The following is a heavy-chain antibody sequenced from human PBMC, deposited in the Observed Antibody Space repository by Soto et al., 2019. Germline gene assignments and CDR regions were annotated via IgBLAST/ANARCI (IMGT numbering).Heavy chain of an antibody. J-gene: IGHJ4*02. CDR3: ARRLTYSSSSKEFDY. D-gene: IGHD6-6*01. V-gene: IGHV2-26*01. CDR1: GFSLSNVRMG. Sequence: QVTLKETGPVLVKPTETLTLTCTVSGFSLSNVRMGVSWIRQPPGKALEWLAHIFSNDEKSYTTSLKSRLTIXXDXSXXQVVLPMTNMDPVDTATYYCARRLTYSSSSKEFDYWGQGTLVTVSS. CDR2: IFSNDEK.